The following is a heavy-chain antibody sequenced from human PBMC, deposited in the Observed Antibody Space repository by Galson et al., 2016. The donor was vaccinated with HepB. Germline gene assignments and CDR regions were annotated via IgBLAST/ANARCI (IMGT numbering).Heavy chain of an antibody. J-gene: IGHJ4*02. V-gene: IGHV1-3*01. CDR1: GYTFTTYS. Sequence: SGYTFTTYSLHWVRLAPGQRLEWMGWINVVKGNTKHSQTFEGRVTITRDTAASTTYMELSGLGFEATAMYFCTRDTEYSSAVYWGQGALVTVSS. CDR2: INVVKGNT. CDR3: TRDTEYSSAVY. D-gene: IGHD6-19*01.